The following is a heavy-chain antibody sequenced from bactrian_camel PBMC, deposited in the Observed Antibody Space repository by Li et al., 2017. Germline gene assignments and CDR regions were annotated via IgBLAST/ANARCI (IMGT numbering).Heavy chain of an antibody. CDR3: ATDPVGVS. CDR1: PRTYSNNC. V-gene: IGHV3S54*01. D-gene: IGHD3*01. J-gene: IGHJ4*01. CDR2: FYIGGGAT. Sequence: HVQLVESGGGSVQAGGSLRLSCTTSPRTYSNNCISWFRQAPEKQREGVAAFYIGGGATDYADSVKGRFTIWGDNAKKTLYLQMSSLKPEDTALYSCATDPVGVSRGQGTQVTVS.